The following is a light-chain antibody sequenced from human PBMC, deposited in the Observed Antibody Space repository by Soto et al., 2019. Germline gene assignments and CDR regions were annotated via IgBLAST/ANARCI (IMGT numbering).Light chain of an antibody. J-gene: IGLJ3*02. CDR1: SSNIGNNY. CDR3: AVWDDSLGGWM. Sequence: QSVLTQPPSASGTPGQRVTISCSGSSSNIGNNYVSWYQLLPGTAPKLLIYSHNQRPSGVPDRFSGSKSGTSASLAINGLRSEDEGDYYCAVWDDSLGGWMFGGGTKVTVL. V-gene: IGLV1-47*02. CDR2: SHN.